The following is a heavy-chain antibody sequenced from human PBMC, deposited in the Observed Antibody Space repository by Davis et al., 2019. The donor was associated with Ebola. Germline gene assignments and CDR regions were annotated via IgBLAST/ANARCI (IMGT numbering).Heavy chain of an antibody. CDR1: GGSFSGYY. V-gene: IGHV4-34*01. J-gene: IGHJ5*02. CDR3: ARLEYSSSWVGNWFDP. CDR2: INHSGST. Sequence: MPGGSLRLSCAVYGGSFSGYYWSWIRQPPGKGLEWIGEINHSGSTNYNPSLKSRVTISVDTSKNQFSLKLSSVTAADTAVYYCARLEYSSSWVGNWFDPWGQGTLVTVSS. D-gene: IGHD6-6*01.